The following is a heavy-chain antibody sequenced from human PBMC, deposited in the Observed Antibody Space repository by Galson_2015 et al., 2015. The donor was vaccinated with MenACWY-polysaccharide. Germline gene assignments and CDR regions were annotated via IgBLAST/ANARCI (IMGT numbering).Heavy chain of an antibody. CDR1: GFTFSSYA. Sequence: SLRLSCAAAGFTFSSYAMSWVRQAPGKGLEWVLSMSGSGGSTYYGDSVKGRFTISRDNSKNTMYLQMNSLRAEDTAIYYCARLSGYTYRSPYYSDFWGQGTLFTVSS. D-gene: IGHD5-12*01. J-gene: IGHJ4*02. CDR3: ARLSGYTYRSPYYSDF. V-gene: IGHV3-23*01. CDR2: MSGSGGST.